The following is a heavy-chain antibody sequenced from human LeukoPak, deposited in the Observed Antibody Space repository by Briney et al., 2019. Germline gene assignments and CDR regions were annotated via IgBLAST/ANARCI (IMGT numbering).Heavy chain of an antibody. Sequence: GGSLRLSCAASGFSFSGYWMSWVRQTPGKGLEWVANIKQDGGEKYYVDSVRGRFAISRDNARNSLYLQMNSLRAEDTAIYYCAKEVFYYDTSGYFGQSYFDYWGQGTLVTVSS. CDR2: IKQDGGEK. CDR3: AKEVFYYDTSGYFGQSYFDY. CDR1: GFSFSGYW. J-gene: IGHJ4*02. V-gene: IGHV3-7*01. D-gene: IGHD3-22*01.